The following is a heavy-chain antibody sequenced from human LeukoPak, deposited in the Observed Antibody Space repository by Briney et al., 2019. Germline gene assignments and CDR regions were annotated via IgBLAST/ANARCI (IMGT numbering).Heavy chain of an antibody. Sequence: GGSLRLSCAASGFTFTNYWMSWVRQAPGKGLEWVANIKEDGSDKYYVDSVKGRFTISRDNAKNSQYLQMNSLRAEDTAVYYCARDTGYNTFDYWGQGTLVTVSS. D-gene: IGHD5-24*01. CDR1: GFTFTNYW. CDR3: ARDTGYNTFDY. J-gene: IGHJ4*02. CDR2: IKEDGSDK. V-gene: IGHV3-7*05.